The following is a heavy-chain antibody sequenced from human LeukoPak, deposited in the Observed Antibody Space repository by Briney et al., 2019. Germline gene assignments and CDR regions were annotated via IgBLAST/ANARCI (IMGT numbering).Heavy chain of an antibody. Sequence: SETLSLTCTVSGGSISSGGYYWSWIRQHPGKGLEWIGYIYYSGSTYYNPSLKSRVAMSVDTSRIQFSLHLNSVTAADTAVYYCARYGSNSGWRSFDIWGQGTRVTVSS. CDR2: IYYSGST. J-gene: IGHJ3*02. CDR3: ARYGSNSGWRSFDI. CDR1: GGSISSGGYY. D-gene: IGHD6-25*01. V-gene: IGHV4-31*03.